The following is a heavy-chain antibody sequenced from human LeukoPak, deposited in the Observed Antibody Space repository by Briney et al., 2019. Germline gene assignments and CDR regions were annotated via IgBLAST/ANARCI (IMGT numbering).Heavy chain of an antibody. J-gene: IGHJ4*02. CDR1: GGSISSGGYY. CDR2: ICYSGST. D-gene: IGHD3-10*01. V-gene: IGHV4-31*03. CDR3: ARAYYGSGSYYFPHVTPDY. Sequence: SQTLSLTCTVSGGSISSGGYYWSWIRQHPGTGLEWIGYICYSGSTYYNPSLKSRVTISVDTSKNQFSLKLSSVTAADTAVYYCARAYYGSGSYYFPHVTPDYWGQGTLVTVSS.